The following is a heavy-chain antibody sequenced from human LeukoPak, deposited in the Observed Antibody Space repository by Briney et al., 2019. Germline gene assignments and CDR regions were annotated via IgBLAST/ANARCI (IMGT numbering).Heavy chain of an antibody. Sequence: ASMKVSCKVSGYTLTELSMHWVRQAPGKGLEWMGGFDPEDGETIYAHQFQGRLTMTEDTSADTAYMELSSLRSEDTAVYYCATVITEILILIDPVDIWGQGTMVSVSS. CDR2: FDPEDGET. CDR1: GYTLTELS. D-gene: IGHD1-20*01. J-gene: IGHJ3*02. CDR3: ATVITEILILIDPVDI. V-gene: IGHV1-24*01.